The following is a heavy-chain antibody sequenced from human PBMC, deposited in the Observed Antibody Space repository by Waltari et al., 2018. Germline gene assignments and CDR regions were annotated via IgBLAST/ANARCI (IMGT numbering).Heavy chain of an antibody. CDR1: GGPISNSSYY. V-gene: IGHV4-39*07. J-gene: IGHJ4*02. Sequence: QLQLQESGPGLVKPSETLSLTCTVSGGPISNSSYYWRWIRQPPGKGLEWIGSIYYSGSTYYNPSLKSRVTISVDTSKNQFSLKLSSVTAADTAVYYCAGDKYYGSGSPLDCWGQGTLVTVSS. CDR3: AGDKYYGSGSPLDC. CDR2: IYYSGST. D-gene: IGHD3-10*01.